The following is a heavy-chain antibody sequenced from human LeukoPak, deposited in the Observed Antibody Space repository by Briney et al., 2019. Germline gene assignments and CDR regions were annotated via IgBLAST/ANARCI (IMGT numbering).Heavy chain of an antibody. Sequence: GGSLRLSCAASGFTFSSYWMSWVRQAPGKGLEWVANIKQDGSEKYYVDSVKGRFTISRDNAENSLYLQMNSLRAEDTAVYYCAAQSGYYDFWSGYSPRPFDYWGQGTLVTVSS. CDR3: AAQSGYYDFWSGYSPRPFDY. CDR1: GFTFSSYW. D-gene: IGHD3-3*01. J-gene: IGHJ4*02. CDR2: IKQDGSEK. V-gene: IGHV3-7*01.